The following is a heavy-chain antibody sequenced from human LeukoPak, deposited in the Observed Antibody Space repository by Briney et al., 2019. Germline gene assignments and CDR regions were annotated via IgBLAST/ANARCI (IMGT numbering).Heavy chain of an antibody. D-gene: IGHD3-10*01. Sequence: GGSLRLSCAASGFTFSSYWMHWVRQAPGKGLVWVSRINSDGSSTSYADSVKGRFTISRDNAKNTLYLQMNSLRAEDTAVYYCAKDGSSGSFSYYYYGMDVWGKGTTVTVSS. CDR1: GFTFSSYW. V-gene: IGHV3-74*01. CDR3: AKDGSSGSFSYYYYGMDV. CDR2: INSDGSST. J-gene: IGHJ6*04.